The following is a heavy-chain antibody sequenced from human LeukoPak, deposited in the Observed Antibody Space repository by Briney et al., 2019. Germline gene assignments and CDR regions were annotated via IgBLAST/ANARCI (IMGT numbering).Heavy chain of an antibody. D-gene: IGHD3-10*01. Sequence: SETLSLTCTVSGGSISSYYWSWIRQPPGKGLEWIGENNHSGSTNYNPSLKSRVTISVDTSKNQFSLKLSSVTAADTAVYYCARRLPMVRGLHRSWFDPWGQGTLVTVSS. V-gene: IGHV4-34*01. CDR3: ARRLPMVRGLHRSWFDP. CDR2: NNHSGST. J-gene: IGHJ5*02. CDR1: GGSISSYY.